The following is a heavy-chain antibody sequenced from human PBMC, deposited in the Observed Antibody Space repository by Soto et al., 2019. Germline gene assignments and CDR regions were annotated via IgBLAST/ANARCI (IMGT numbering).Heavy chain of an antibody. CDR3: ARVYGANGRYFDY. CDR2: IYYSGST. CDR1: GGSISSSSYY. V-gene: IGHV4-39*01. D-gene: IGHD4-17*01. J-gene: IGHJ4*02. Sequence: SETLSLTCTVSGGSISSSSYYWGWIRQPPGKGLEWIGSIYYSGSTYYNPSLKSRVTISVDTSKNQFSLKLSSVTAADTAVYYCARVYGANGRYFDYRGQGTLVTVSS.